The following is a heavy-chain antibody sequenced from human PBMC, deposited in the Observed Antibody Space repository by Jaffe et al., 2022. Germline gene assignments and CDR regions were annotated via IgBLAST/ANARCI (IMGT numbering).Heavy chain of an antibody. CDR3: ARLGHCSGGSCYSS. D-gene: IGHD2-15*01. J-gene: IGHJ5*02. CDR2: IYYSGST. CDR1: GGSISSSSYY. V-gene: IGHV4-39*01. Sequence: QLQLQESGPGLVKPSETLSLTCTVSGGSISSSSYYWGWIRQPPGKGLEWIGSIYYSGSTYYNPSLKSRVTISVDTSKNQFSLKLSSVTAADTAVYYCARLGHCSGGSCYSSWGQGTLVTVSS.